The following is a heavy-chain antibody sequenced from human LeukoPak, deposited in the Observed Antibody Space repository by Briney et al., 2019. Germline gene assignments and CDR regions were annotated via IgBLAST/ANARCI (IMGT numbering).Heavy chain of an antibody. J-gene: IGHJ4*02. V-gene: IGHV4-39*01. D-gene: IGHD6-13*01. CDR2: ISYSGST. CDR1: GGSISSSSYF. CDR3: ARHVTIPAAGTPRHFDS. Sequence: SQTLSLTCTVSGGSISSSSYFWGWIRQPPGKGLEWVGSISYSGSTFYNPSLRSRVTISVDTSKNQFSLNLSSVTAADTAVFFCARHVTIPAAGTPRHFDSWGQGALVTVSS.